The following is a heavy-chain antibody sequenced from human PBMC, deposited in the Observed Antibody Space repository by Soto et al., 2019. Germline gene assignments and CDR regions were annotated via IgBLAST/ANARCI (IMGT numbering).Heavy chain of an antibody. V-gene: IGHV3-11*01. D-gene: IGHD6-19*01. J-gene: IGHJ4*02. CDR1: GLTFSDYS. Sequence: GSLRLCCAASGLTFSDYSRSWIRQAPGKGLEWLSYISNSGRTIDNAASVKGRFTISRDNTKNSLYLQMKSLRVEDTAIYYCAKARLAVAGTTYFDYWGQGTLVTVSS. CDR2: ISNSGRTI. CDR3: AKARLAVAGTTYFDY.